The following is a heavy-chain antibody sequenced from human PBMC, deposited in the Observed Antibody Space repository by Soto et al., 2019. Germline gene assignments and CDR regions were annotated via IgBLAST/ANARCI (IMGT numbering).Heavy chain of an antibody. CDR1: GYTSTNYG. CDR2: ISAYNDNT. J-gene: IGHJ6*02. D-gene: IGHD3-9*01. CDR3: AKGNFDWFSGLDV. Sequence: QVQLVQSGAEVKKPGASVTVSCKSSGYTSTNYGINWVRQAPGQGREWMGWISAYNDNTKYTQKVQGRVTTTPDTSTSKAYRELRSLRSDDTAVYYCAKGNFDWFSGLDVWGQGTTVTVSS. V-gene: IGHV1-18*01.